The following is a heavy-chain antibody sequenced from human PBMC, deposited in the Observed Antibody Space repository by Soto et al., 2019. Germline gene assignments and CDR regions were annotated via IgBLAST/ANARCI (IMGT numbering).Heavy chain of an antibody. J-gene: IGHJ6*02. D-gene: IGHD3-10*01. V-gene: IGHV3-30-3*01. CDR1: GFTFSSYA. CDR3: ARGDYYYGSGSSQYGMDV. Sequence: QVQLVESGGGVVQPGRSQRLSCAASGFTFSSYAMHWVRQAPGKGLEWVAVISYDGSNKYYADSVKGRFTISRDNSKNTLYLQMNSLRAEDTAVYYCARGDYYYGSGSSQYGMDVWGQGTTVTVSS. CDR2: ISYDGSNK.